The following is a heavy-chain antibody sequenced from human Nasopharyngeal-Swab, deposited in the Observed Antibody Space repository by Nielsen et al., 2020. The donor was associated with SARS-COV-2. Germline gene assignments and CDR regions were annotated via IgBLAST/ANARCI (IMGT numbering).Heavy chain of an antibody. D-gene: IGHD2-2*01. CDR2: INAGNGNT. Sequence: WVRQVPGQRLEWMGWINAGNGNTKYSQKFQGRVTITRDTSASTAYMELSSLRSEDTAVYYCARGCSSTSCPQGVGWFDPWGQGTLVTVSS. CDR3: ARGCSSTSCPQGVGWFDP. V-gene: IGHV1-3*01. J-gene: IGHJ5*01.